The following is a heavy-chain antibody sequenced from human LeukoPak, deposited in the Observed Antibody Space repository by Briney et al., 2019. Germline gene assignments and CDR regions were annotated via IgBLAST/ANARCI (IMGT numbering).Heavy chain of an antibody. CDR2: ISGSGGST. Sequence: PGGSLRLSCAASGFTFSSYAMSWVRQAPGKGLEWVSAISGSGGSTYYADSVKGRFTISRDNSKNTLYLQMNSLRAEDTAVYYCAKETDFWSGYYIDYWGQGTLVTVST. J-gene: IGHJ4*02. D-gene: IGHD3-3*01. CDR1: GFTFSSYA. CDR3: AKETDFWSGYYIDY. V-gene: IGHV3-23*01.